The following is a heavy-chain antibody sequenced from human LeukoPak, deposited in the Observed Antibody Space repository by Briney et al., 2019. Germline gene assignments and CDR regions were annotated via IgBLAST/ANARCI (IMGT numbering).Heavy chain of an antibody. CDR3: AGEDLLTGNAFDI. Sequence: ASVKVSCKASGYTFSGNYIHWVRQAPGQGLEWMGWINPNSGGTNYAQKFQDRVTLTRDTSISTAYMELSRLRSDDTAVYYCAGEDLLTGNAFDIWGQGTMVTVSS. D-gene: IGHD7-27*01. J-gene: IGHJ3*02. CDR1: GYTFSGNY. V-gene: IGHV1-2*02. CDR2: INPNSGGT.